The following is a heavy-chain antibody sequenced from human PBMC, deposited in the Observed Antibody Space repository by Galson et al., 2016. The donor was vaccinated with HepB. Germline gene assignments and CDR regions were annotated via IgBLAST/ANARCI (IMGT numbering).Heavy chain of an antibody. J-gene: IGHJ4*02. CDR1: GYTFTSYY. CDR2: ISPSGSST. D-gene: IGHD5-18*01. V-gene: IGHV1-46*01. Sequence: SVKVSCKASGYTFTSYYMHWVRQAPGQGLEWMGTISPSGSSTSYAQKFQGRVTMTWDTSTSTVYMEVSSLRSEDTAVYYCARATVMVTNFDYWGQGTLVTVSS. CDR3: ARATVMVTNFDY.